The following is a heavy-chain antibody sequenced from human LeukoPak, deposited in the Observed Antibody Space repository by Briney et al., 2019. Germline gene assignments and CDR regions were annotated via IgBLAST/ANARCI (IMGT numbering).Heavy chain of an antibody. CDR2: ISGNNANT. CDR3: ARVGTDCSGGSCY. D-gene: IGHD2-15*01. J-gene: IGHJ4*02. V-gene: IGHV1-18*01. CDR1: GYRFTSYG. Sequence: ASVRVPCKASGYRFTSYGITWVRQAPGQGLEWMGWISGNNANTNYAQKLQGRVTMTTDTSTSTAYMELRSLRSDDTAIYYCARVGTDCSGGSCYWGQGTLVIVSS.